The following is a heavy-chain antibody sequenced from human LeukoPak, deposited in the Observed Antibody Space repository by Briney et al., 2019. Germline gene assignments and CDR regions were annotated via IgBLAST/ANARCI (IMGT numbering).Heavy chain of an antibody. CDR2: ISWNSGSI. CDR1: GFTFYDYA. J-gene: IGHJ4*02. D-gene: IGHD3-10*01. CDR3: ASRGYGSGSYYTFYF. V-gene: IGHV3-9*01. Sequence: GGSLRLSCAASGFTFYDYAMHWARQAPGEGLGWVSGISWNSGSIGYADSVKGRFTISRDNAKNSLYLQMNRLRAEDTAIYYCASRGYGSGSYYTFYFWGQGTLVTVSS.